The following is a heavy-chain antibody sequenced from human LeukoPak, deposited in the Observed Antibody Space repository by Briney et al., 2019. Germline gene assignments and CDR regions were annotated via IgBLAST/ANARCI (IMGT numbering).Heavy chain of an antibody. J-gene: IGHJ4*02. Sequence: VGSLRLSCGASGFTFSSYSMNWVRQAPGKGLEWVSSISSSSSYIYYADSVKGRFTISRDNAKNSLYLQMNSLRAEDAAVYYCARDVGATTRGAFDYWGQGALVTVP. D-gene: IGHD1-26*01. V-gene: IGHV3-21*01. CDR1: GFTFSSYS. CDR3: ARDVGATTRGAFDY. CDR2: ISSSSSYI.